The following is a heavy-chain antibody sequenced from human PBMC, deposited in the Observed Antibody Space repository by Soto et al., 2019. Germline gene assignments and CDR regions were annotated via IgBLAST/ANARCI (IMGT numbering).Heavy chain of an antibody. J-gene: IGHJ6*02. CDR1: GGTFSDFA. D-gene: IGHD3-3*01. V-gene: IGHV1-69*06. CDR3: ARGRIPLRLVKYFFTGMEV. Sequence: QVQLVQSGAELRKPGSSLRVSCKASGGTFSDFAFSWVRLPPGQGLEWMGGLVPRFGSPNYAKKFGGRVAISADTSTSTVYTEVMSVRFDDTDVYFCARGRIPLRLVKYFFTGMEVWGHGTTITGSS. CDR2: LVPRFGSP.